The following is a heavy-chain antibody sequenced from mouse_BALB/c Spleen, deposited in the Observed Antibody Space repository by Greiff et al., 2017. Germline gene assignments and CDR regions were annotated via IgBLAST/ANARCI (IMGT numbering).Heavy chain of an antibody. CDR2: ISSGGST. CDR1: GFTFSSYA. V-gene: IGHV5-6-5*01. CDR3: ARGITTVVDTPFAY. D-gene: IGHD1-1*01. Sequence: EVKLVESGGGLVKPGGSLKLSCAASGFTFSSYAMSWVRQTPEKRLEWVASISSGGSTYYPDSVKGRFTISTDNARNILYLQMSSLRSEDTAMYYCARGITTVVDTPFAYWGQGTLVTVSA. J-gene: IGHJ3*01.